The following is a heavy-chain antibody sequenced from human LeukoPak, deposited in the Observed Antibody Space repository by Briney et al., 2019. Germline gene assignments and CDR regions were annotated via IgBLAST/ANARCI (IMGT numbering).Heavy chain of an antibody. D-gene: IGHD1-26*01. Sequence: PSETLSLTCTVSGGSISSYYWSWIRQPPGKGLEWIGYIHYSGSTNYNPSLKSRVTISVDTSKNQFSLKLSSVTAADTAVYYCARVAGATTKLAFDIWGQGTMVTVSS. CDR3: ARVAGATTKLAFDI. V-gene: IGHV4-59*01. CDR1: GGSISSYY. J-gene: IGHJ3*02. CDR2: IHYSGST.